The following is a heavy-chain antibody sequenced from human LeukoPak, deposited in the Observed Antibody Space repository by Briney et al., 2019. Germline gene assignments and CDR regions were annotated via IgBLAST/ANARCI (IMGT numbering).Heavy chain of an antibody. Sequence: SETLSLTCAVYGGSFSGYYWSWLRQPPGKGLEWIGEINHSGSTNYNPSLKSRVTISVDTSKNQFSLKLSSVTAADTAVYYCARQLLWFGAERWFDPWGQGTLVTVSS. CDR3: ARQLLWFGAERWFDP. V-gene: IGHV4-34*01. CDR1: GGSFSGYY. CDR2: INHSGST. J-gene: IGHJ5*02. D-gene: IGHD3-10*01.